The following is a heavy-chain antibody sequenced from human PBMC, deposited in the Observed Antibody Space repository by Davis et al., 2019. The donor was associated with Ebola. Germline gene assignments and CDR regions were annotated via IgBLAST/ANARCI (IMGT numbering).Heavy chain of an antibody. CDR2: IYHSGST. CDR3: ARGDGYYYDSSGPFDY. V-gene: IGHV4-30-2*01. J-gene: IGHJ4*02. D-gene: IGHD3-22*01. Sequence: PSETLSLTCAVSGGSISSGGYSWSWIRQPPGKGLEWIGYIYHSGSTYYNPSLKSRVTISVDRSKNQFSLKLSSVTAADTAVYYCARGDGYYYDSSGPFDYWGQGTLVTVSS. CDR1: GGSISSGGYS.